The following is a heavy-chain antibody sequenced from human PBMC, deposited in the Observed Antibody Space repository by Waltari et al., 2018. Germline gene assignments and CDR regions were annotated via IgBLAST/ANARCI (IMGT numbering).Heavy chain of an antibody. CDR1: GYSISSGYY. V-gene: IGHV4-38-2*01. Sequence: QVQLQESGPGLVKPSETLSLTCAVSGYSISSGYYWGWIRPPPGKGLEWIGSIYHSGSTYYNPSLKSRVTISVDTSKNQFSLKLSSVTAADTAVYYCARQRGQQLVLWWFDPWGQGTLVTVSS. D-gene: IGHD6-13*01. J-gene: IGHJ5*02. CDR2: IYHSGST. CDR3: ARQRGQQLVLWWFDP.